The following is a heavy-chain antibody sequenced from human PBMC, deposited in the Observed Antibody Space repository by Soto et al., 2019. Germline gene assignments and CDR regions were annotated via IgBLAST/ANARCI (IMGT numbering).Heavy chain of an antibody. CDR3: ARSTRGFSYGKIDS. CDR1: GFTFISHS. J-gene: IGHJ4*02. Sequence: PGGSVRLSCVVSGFTFISHSMNWVRQAPGKGLEWVSSITTSSDSIYYTDSVKGRFTLSRDDAKNSLFLQMNSLRAEDTAVYYCARSTRGFSYGKIDSWGQGTLVTVSS. V-gene: IGHV3-21*01. CDR2: ITTSSDSI. D-gene: IGHD5-18*01.